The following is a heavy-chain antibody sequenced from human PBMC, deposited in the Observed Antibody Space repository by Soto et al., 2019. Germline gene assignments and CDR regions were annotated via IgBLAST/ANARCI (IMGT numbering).Heavy chain of an antibody. V-gene: IGHV5-51*01. CDR2: MYPDDSDI. Sequence: GESLKISCKASGYSFSFYWIGWVRQMPGKGLEWMAIMYPDDSDIRYSPSFEAHVTISADKSTSTAFLQWSSLKASDTAMYYCATAYVYDFENSNYYRDAFDIWGQGTLVTVS. CDR1: GYSFSFYW. D-gene: IGHD3-22*01. CDR3: ATAYVYDFENSNYYRDAFDI. J-gene: IGHJ3*02.